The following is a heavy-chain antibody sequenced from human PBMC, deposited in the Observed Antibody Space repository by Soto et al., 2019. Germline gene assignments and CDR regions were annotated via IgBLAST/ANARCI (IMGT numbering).Heavy chain of an antibody. D-gene: IGHD4-17*01. CDR1: GFTVTSNG. Sequence: GGSLRLSCGASGFTVTSNGVSWVRQAPGKGLEWVSAISPNGQGIWYADSVKGRFTISRDNTKNTLYLQMNSLRAEDTAVYYCARAALFNYGGNSGFDFWGQGTLVTVSS. CDR3: ARAALFNYGGNSGFDF. J-gene: IGHJ4*02. V-gene: IGHV3-23*01. CDR2: ISPNGQGI.